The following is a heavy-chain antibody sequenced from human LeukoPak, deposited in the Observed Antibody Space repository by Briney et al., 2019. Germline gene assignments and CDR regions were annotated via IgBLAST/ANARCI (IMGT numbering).Heavy chain of an antibody. CDR3: ARHKDYYYSYMDV. Sequence: PSETLSLTCIVSGGSISSSNYYWGWIRQPPGKGLEWIGTIYYSGSTYYNPSLTSRVTISVDTSKNQFSLKLSSVTAADTAVYYCARHKDYYYSYMDVWGKGTTVTISS. CDR2: IYYSGST. CDR1: GGSISSSNYY. V-gene: IGHV4-39*01. J-gene: IGHJ6*03.